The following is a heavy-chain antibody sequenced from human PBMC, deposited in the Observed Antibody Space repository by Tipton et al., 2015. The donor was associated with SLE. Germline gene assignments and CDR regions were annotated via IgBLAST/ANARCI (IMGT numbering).Heavy chain of an antibody. Sequence: TLSLTCIVSCGSLKNHYWSWLRQAPGMGLEWIGYIYYSGGTNHNPSLKSRVTISVDTSKNQFSLKLSPVTAADTAVYYCARTLGAIAHTVYDAFDIWAQGKMVTVSS. D-gene: IGHD1-26*01. CDR1: CGSLKNHY. V-gene: IGHV4-59*11. J-gene: IGHJ3*02. CDR3: ARTLGAIAHTVYDAFDI. CDR2: IYYSGGT.